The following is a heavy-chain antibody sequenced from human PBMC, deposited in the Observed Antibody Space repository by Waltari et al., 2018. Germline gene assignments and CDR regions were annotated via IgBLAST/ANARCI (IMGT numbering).Heavy chain of an antibody. Sequence: EVQLLESGGGLIQPGGSLRLPCAASGFTFANYAMNWVRQAPGKGLEWVSALSAAGDSTYYADSVKGRFTISRDNSKNTLHLQMNNLRGEDTAIYYCAKDQSYYDSSGYLDFWGQGTLVSVSS. J-gene: IGHJ4*02. CDR2: LSAAGDST. V-gene: IGHV3-23*01. D-gene: IGHD3-22*01. CDR1: GFTFANYA. CDR3: AKDQSYYDSSGYLDF.